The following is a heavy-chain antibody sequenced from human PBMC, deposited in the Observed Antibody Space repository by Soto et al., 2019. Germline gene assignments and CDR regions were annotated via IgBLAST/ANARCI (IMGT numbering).Heavy chain of an antibody. CDR3: AKDPIAGYSSGWYEIDY. D-gene: IGHD6-19*01. J-gene: IGHJ4*02. CDR1: GFTFSSYA. V-gene: IGHV3-23*01. Sequence: GGSLRLSCAASGFTFSSYAMSWVRQAPGKGLEWVSAISGSGGSTYYADSVKGRFTISRDNSKNTLYLQMNSLRAEDTAVYYCAKDPIAGYSSGWYEIDYWGQGTRVTVAS. CDR2: ISGSGGST.